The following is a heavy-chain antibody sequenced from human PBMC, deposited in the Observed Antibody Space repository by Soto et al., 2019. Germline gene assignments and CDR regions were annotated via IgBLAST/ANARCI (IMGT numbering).Heavy chain of an antibody. D-gene: IGHD2-15*01. J-gene: IGHJ6*02. CDR3: AKVKLVCSGGSCYYYYYGMDV. CDR2: ISGSGGST. CDR1: GFTFSSYA. V-gene: IGHV3-23*01. Sequence: EVQLLESGGGLVQPGGSLRLSCAASGFTFSSYAMSWVRQAPGKGLEWVSAISGSGGSTYYADSVKGRFTISRDNSKNTLYLQMNSLRAEDTAVYYCAKVKLVCSGGSCYYYYYGMDVWGQGTTVTVSS.